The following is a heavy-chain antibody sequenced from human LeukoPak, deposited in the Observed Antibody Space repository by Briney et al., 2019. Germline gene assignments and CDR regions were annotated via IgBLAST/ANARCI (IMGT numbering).Heavy chain of an antibody. CDR3: ARRYTASPGERFDY. CDR1: GGSFSNFFY. CDR2: IYYSGST. Sequence: SETLSLTCTVSGGSFSNFFYWTWIRQPPGKGLEWIGYIYYSGSTNYNPSLNGRVTISLDTSKNQFPLMLRSLTAADTAVYYCARRYTASPGERFDYWGPGTLVTVSS. V-gene: IGHV4-59*08. J-gene: IGHJ4*02. D-gene: IGHD2-2*02.